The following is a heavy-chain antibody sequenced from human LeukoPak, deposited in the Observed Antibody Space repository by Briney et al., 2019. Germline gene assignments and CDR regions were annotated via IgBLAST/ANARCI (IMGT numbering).Heavy chain of an antibody. CDR2: MNPNNGNT. V-gene: IGHV1-8*01. CDR3: VRSPRDSNLDY. D-gene: IGHD2-15*01. Sequence: ASVKVSCKASGYTFTSYDINWVRQATGQGLEWMGWMNPNNGNTDYAQKFQGRVTMTSNTSIRTAYMELSSLKSEDTAVYYCVRSPRDSNLDYWGQGTLVTVSS. J-gene: IGHJ4*02. CDR1: GYTFTSYD.